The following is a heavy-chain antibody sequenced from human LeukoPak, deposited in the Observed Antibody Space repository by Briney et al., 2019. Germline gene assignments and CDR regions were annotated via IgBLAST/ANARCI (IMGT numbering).Heavy chain of an antibody. Sequence: SETLSLTCSVSGASISSYYWSWIRQPAGKGLEWIGRIYTSGSTKYNPSLKSRVTISVDTSKNQFSLKLSSVTAADTAVYYCARGRYLPLYFDYWGQGTLVTVSS. CDR2: IYTSGST. CDR3: ARGRYLPLYFDY. CDR1: GASISSYY. J-gene: IGHJ4*02. V-gene: IGHV4-4*07. D-gene: IGHD3-16*02.